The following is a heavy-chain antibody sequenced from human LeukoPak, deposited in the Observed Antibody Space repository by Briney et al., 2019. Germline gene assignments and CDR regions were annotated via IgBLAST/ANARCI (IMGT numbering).Heavy chain of an antibody. CDR3: AKDWSCAS. D-gene: IGHD3-16*01. CDR1: GLTFRNYA. V-gene: IGHV3-23*01. CDR2: ISDDGSDP. J-gene: IGHJ4*02. Sequence: QSGGSLRLSCAASGLTFRNYAMTWVRQAPGKGLEWVSAISDDGSDPKNAVTVKGRFTISRDNSKNKLYLQMNSLRAEDTAIYFCAKDWSCASWGQGTLVTVSS.